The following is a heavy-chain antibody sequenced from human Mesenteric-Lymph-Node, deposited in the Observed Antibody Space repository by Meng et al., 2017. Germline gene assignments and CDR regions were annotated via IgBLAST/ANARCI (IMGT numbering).Heavy chain of an antibody. CDR2: ISAYNGNT. CDR1: GYTFTGYY. J-gene: IGHJ6*02. Sequence: ASVKVSCKASGYTFTGYYMHWVRQAPGQGLEWMGWISAYNGNTNYAQKLQGRVTMTTDTSTSTAYMELRSLRSDDTAVYYCARLAPMVLYYYYYGMDVWGQGTTVTVSS. V-gene: IGHV1-18*04. CDR3: ARLAPMVLYYYYYGMDV. D-gene: IGHD3-10*01.